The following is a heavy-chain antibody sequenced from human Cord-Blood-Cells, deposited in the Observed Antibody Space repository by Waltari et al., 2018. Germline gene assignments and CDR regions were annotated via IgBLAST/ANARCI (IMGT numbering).Heavy chain of an antibody. D-gene: IGHD6-6*01. CDR1: GGSFSGYY. CDR2: INQSGST. J-gene: IGHJ3*02. Sequence: QVQLQQWGAGLLKPSETLSLTCAVDGGSFSGYYWSWIRQPPGEGLEWIGEINQSGSTHYNPSLTRLVTISADTSKTPFSLKLSSVTAADTAVYYCARGRGGSTSSSAFDIWAQATMVTVSS. CDR3: ARGRGGSTSSSAFDI. V-gene: IGHV4-34*01.